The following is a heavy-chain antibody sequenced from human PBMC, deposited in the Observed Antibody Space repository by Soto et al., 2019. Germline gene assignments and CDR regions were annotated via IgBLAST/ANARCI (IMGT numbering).Heavy chain of an antibody. V-gene: IGHV3-23*01. J-gene: IGHJ5*02. CDR3: AKSDWGDP. CDR2: ISGSGGTT. Sequence: EVQLLESGGGLVQPGGSLRLSCAASGFTFSTYAMSWVRQAPGKGLEWVSGISGDGGISGSGGTTYYGDSVKGRFTISRDNPKNTLYLQMNSLRAEDTAVYYCAKSDWGDPWGQGTLVTVCS. CDR1: GFTFSTYA.